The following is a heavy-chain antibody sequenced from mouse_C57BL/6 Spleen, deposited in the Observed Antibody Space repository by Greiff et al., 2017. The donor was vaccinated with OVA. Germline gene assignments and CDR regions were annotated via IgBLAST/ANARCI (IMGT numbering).Heavy chain of an antibody. J-gene: IGHJ1*03. D-gene: IGHD2-4*01. Sequence: DVKLVESGGDLVKPGGSLKLSCAASGFTFSSYGMSWVRQTPDKRLEWVASISSGGSYTYYPDSVKGRFTISRDNAKNTLYLQMSSLKSEDTAMYYCARHTTCDYYWDFDVWGTGTTVTVSS. CDR3: ARHTTCDYYWDFDV. CDR1: GFTFSSYG. CDR2: ISSGGSYT. V-gene: IGHV5-6*02.